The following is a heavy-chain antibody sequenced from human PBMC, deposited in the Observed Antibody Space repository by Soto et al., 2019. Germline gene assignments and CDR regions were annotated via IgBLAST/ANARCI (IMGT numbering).Heavy chain of an antibody. J-gene: IGHJ5*02. CDR1: GGSISSGDYS. CDR3: ARDIAVAGTDWCDP. CDR2: IYYSGST. Sequence: SVTLSHTCTVSGGSISSGDYSWSWILQPPVKGLEWIGYIYYSGSTYYNPSLKSRVTISVDTYKNQFSLQLSSVTAADTAVYYCARDIAVAGTDWCDPWRQGTLGSVSS. V-gene: IGHV4-30-4*01. D-gene: IGHD6-19*01.